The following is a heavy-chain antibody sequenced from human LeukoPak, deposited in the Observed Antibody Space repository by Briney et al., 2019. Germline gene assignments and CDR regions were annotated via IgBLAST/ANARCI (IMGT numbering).Heavy chain of an antibody. CDR1: GYLFTSYG. CDR2: INPYNGNT. V-gene: IGHV1-18*01. D-gene: IGHD3-10*01. CDR3: ARDFPLTMVRGVIGEIDY. J-gene: IGHJ4*02. Sequence: ASVKVSCKASGYLFTSYGISWVRQAPGQGLEWMGWINPYNGNTNYAQNLQGRVTMTTDTSTSTAYMELRSLRSDDTAVYYCARDFPLTMVRGVIGEIDYWGQGTLVTVSS.